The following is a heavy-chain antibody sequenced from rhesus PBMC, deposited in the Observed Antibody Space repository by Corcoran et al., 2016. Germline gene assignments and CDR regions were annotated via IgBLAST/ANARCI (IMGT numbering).Heavy chain of an antibody. Sequence: QVQLQESGPGLVKPSETLSLTCAVSGGSISSSYYSWSWIRQAPGKGLEWIGYISYSGSTSYNPSLKSRVTISRDTSKNQFSLKLSSVTAADTAVYYCANYNIWTGSFDYWGQGVLVTVSS. CDR2: ISYSGST. D-gene: IGHD3-3*01. CDR1: GGSISSSYYS. V-gene: IGHV4-122*02. J-gene: IGHJ4*01. CDR3: ANYNIWTGSFDY.